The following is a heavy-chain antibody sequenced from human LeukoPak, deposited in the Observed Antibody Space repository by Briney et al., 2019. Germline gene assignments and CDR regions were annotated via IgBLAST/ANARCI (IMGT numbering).Heavy chain of an antibody. CDR2: IIPIFGTA. CDR1: GGTFSSYA. Sequence: ASVKVSCKASGGTFSSYAISWVRQAPGQGLEWMGGIIPIFGTANYAQKFQGRVTMTRDTSTSTVYMELSSLRSKDTAVYYCARNVEMATITWGYGMDVWGQGTTVTVSS. CDR3: ARNVEMATITWGYGMDV. J-gene: IGHJ6*02. D-gene: IGHD5-24*01. V-gene: IGHV1-69*05.